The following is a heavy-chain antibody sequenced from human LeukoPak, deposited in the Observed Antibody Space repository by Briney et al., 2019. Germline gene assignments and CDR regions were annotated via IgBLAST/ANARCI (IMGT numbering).Heavy chain of an antibody. CDR2: ISCDGSNK. CDR3: AKDRVGYCSGGSCYSEAYWFDP. Sequence: GGSLRLSCAASGFTFSSYGMHWVRQAPGKGLEWVAVISCDGSNKYYADSVKGRFTISRDNSENTLYLQMNSLRAEDTAVYYCAKDRVGYCSGGSCYSEAYWFDPWGQGTLVTVSS. V-gene: IGHV3-30*18. J-gene: IGHJ5*02. D-gene: IGHD2-15*01. CDR1: GFTFSSYG.